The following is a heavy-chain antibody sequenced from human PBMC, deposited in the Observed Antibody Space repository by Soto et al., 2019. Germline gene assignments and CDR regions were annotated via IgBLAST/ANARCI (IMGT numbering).Heavy chain of an antibody. Sequence: SETLSLTCTVSGGSISSYYWGWIRQPPGKGLEWIGSIYYSGSTYYNPSLKSRVTISVDTSKNQFSLKLSSVTAADTAVYYCAGGMGADYYYDSSVYYWDDYWGQGPLVTVPS. J-gene: IGHJ4*02. V-gene: IGHV4-39*01. D-gene: IGHD3-22*01. CDR1: GGSISSYY. CDR3: AGGMGADYYYDSSVYYWDDY. CDR2: IYYSGST.